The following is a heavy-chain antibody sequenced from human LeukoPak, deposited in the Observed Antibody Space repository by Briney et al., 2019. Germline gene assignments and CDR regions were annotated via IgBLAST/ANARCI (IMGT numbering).Heavy chain of an antibody. CDR3: ARDSSGYSRKVYYYYGMDV. CDR2: IYYSGST. D-gene: IGHD3-22*01. J-gene: IGHJ6*02. CDR1: GGSISSYY. Sequence: PSETLSLTCTVSGGSISSYYWSWIRQPPEKGLEWIGYIYYSGSTNYNPSLKSRVTISVDTSKNQFSLKLSSVTAADTAVYYCARDSSGYSRKVYYYYGMDVWGQGTTVTVSS. V-gene: IGHV4-59*01.